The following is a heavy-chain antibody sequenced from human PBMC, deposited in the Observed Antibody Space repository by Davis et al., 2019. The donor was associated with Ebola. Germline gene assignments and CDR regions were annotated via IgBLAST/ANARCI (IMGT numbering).Heavy chain of an antibody. CDR1: GFTFSSYA. J-gene: IGHJ4*02. CDR2: IYSGGST. V-gene: IGHV3-53*04. D-gene: IGHD5-12*01. Sequence: PGGSLRLSCAASGFTFSSYAMSWVRQAPGKGLEWVSVIYSGGSTYYADSVKGRFTISRHSSENTVFLQMNSLRPDDTAVYYCARDPPQSGGYVWGQGTLVTVSS. CDR3: ARDPPQSGGYV.